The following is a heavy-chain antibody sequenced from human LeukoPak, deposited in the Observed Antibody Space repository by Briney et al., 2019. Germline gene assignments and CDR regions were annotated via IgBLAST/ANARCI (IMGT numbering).Heavy chain of an antibody. J-gene: IGHJ3*02. CDR2: INPNSGGT. CDR3: ARDLGYCTNGVCSPFGAFDI. V-gene: IGHV1-2*02. Sequence: ASVKVSCKASGGTFSSYAISWVRQAPGQGLEWMGWINPNSGGTNYAQKFQGRVTMTRDTSISTAYMELSRLRSDDTAVYYCARDLGYCTNGVCSPFGAFDIWGQGTMVTVSS. D-gene: IGHD2-8*01. CDR1: GGTFSSYA.